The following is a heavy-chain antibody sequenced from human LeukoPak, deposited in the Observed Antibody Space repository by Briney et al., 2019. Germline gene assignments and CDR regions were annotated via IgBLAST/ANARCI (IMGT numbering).Heavy chain of an antibody. J-gene: IGHJ3*02. Sequence: SETLSLTCSVSGGSISGHYWTWIRQPPGKGLEWIGYIYYSGSTHYNPSLKSRVSISVDTSKNQFSLKVTSVTAADTAVYYCVRADSSGYYFGFEIWGQGTTVIVSS. CDR3: VRADSSGYYFGFEI. CDR2: IYYSGST. V-gene: IGHV4-59*11. CDR1: GGSISGHY. D-gene: IGHD3-22*01.